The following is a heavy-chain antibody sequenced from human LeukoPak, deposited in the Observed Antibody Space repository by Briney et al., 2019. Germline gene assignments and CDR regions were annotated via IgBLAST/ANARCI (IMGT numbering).Heavy chain of an antibody. J-gene: IGHJ4*02. V-gene: IGHV3-30*04. CDR3: APSSPRLGYYFDY. D-gene: IGHD2-2*01. CDR2: ISYDGSNK. CDR1: GFNFSSYA. Sequence: AGRSLRLSCAASGFNFSSYAMHWVRQAPGKGLEWVAVISYDGSNKYYADSVKGRFTISRDSSNNTLYLQMNSLRAQYTAVYYCAPSSPRLGYYFDYWGQGTLVTVSS.